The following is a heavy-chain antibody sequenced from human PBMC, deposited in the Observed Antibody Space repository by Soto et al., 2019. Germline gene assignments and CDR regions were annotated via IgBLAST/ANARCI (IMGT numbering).Heavy chain of an antibody. V-gene: IGHV4-61*01. Sequence: QVQLQESGPGLVKPSETLSLTCTVSDGSVSSGSYYWRWIRQPPGKGLEWIGYIYSSGSTLYNPALRSRVIISVATSMNQFYLKLSSVTAADTAVYYCARDSVAFFDSWGQGTLVTVSS. J-gene: IGHJ4*02. D-gene: IGHD2-15*01. CDR1: DGSVSSGSYY. CDR2: IYSSGST. CDR3: ARDSVAFFDS.